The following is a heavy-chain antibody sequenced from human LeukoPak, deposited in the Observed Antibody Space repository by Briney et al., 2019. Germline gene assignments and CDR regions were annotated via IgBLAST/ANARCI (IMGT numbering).Heavy chain of an antibody. CDR1: GYNFDRYG. V-gene: IGHV1-18*04. D-gene: IGHD2-2*01. Sequence: ASVKVSCKGSGYNFDRYGVNWVRQAPGQGLEWVGWISTYNGNTFYAQKFEGRVSMTTDTSTNTVYMDLRSLRSDDTAVYYCARDLEHCRNIICSNSAYWGQGTLVNVSS. CDR2: ISTYNGNT. J-gene: IGHJ4*02. CDR3: ARDLEHCRNIICSNSAY.